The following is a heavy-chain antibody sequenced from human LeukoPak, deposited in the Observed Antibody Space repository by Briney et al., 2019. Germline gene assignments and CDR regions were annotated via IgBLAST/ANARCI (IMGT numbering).Heavy chain of an antibody. CDR1: GYTFTSYY. CDR2: INPSGGST. CDR3: ARGVTVSGWYRGAYYYYYMDV. D-gene: IGHD6-19*01. V-gene: IGHV1-46*01. Sequence: ASVKVSCKASGYTFTSYYMHWVRQAPGQGLEWMGIINPSGGSTSYAQKFQGRVTITRNTSISTAYMELSSLRSEDTAVYYCARGVTVSGWYRGAYYYYYMDVWGKGTTVTVSS. J-gene: IGHJ6*03.